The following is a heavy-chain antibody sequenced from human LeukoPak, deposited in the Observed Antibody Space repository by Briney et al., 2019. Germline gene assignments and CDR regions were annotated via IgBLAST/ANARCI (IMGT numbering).Heavy chain of an antibody. Sequence: PGRSLRLSCAASGFTFDDYAMHWVRQAPGKGLEWVSGISWNSGSIGYADSVKGRFTISRDNAKNSLYLQMNSLRAEDTALYYCAKTHSSGWYRDYYGMDVWGQGTTVTVSS. V-gene: IGHV3-9*01. CDR3: AKTHSSGWYRDYYGMDV. J-gene: IGHJ6*02. D-gene: IGHD6-19*01. CDR1: GFTFDDYA. CDR2: ISWNSGSI.